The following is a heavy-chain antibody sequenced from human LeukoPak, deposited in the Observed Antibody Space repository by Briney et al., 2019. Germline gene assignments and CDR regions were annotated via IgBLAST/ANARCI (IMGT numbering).Heavy chain of an antibody. D-gene: IGHD3-22*01. CDR3: TTGWLDAFDI. CDR2: VKSKTDGGTT. J-gene: IGHJ3*02. CDR1: GFTVSSSY. Sequence: PGGSLRLSCAASGFTVSSSYMSWVREAPGKGLEWVCRVKSKTDGGTTDYAAPVKGRFTISREDSKNTLYLQTNSLKTEATALYYCTTGWLDAFDIWGQGTMVTVSS. V-gene: IGHV3-15*01.